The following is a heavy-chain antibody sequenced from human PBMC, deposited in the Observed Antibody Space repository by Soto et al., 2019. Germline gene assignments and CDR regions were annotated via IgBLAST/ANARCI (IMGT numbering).Heavy chain of an antibody. CDR1: GYTFTSYD. D-gene: IGHD6-6*01. V-gene: IGHV1-8*01. CDR3: ARGLHGYSSSSFPYYYYYYYMDV. J-gene: IGHJ6*03. Sequence: ASVKVSCKASGYTFTSYDINWVRQATGQGLEWMGWMNPNSGNTGYAQKFQGRVTMTRNTSISTAYMELSSLRSEDTAVYYCARGLHGYSSSSFPYYYYYYYMDVWGKGTTVTVSS. CDR2: MNPNSGNT.